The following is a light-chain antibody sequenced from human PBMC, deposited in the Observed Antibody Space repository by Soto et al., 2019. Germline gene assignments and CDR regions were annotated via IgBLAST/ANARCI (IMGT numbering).Light chain of an antibody. CDR2: AAS. Sequence: DIQMTQSPSSLSASVGDRVTITCRASQSISIYLNWYQQKPGKAPKLLIYAASSLQSGVPSRFSGSGSGTDFTPTISSLQPEDFATYYCQQSYSTLWTFGQGTKVDIK. J-gene: IGKJ1*01. CDR1: QSISIY. CDR3: QQSYSTLWT. V-gene: IGKV1-39*01.